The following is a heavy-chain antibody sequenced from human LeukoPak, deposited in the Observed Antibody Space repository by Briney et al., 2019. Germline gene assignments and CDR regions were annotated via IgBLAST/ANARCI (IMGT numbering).Heavy chain of an antibody. CDR2: IHFSGST. J-gene: IGHJ4*02. CDR1: GGSISGSY. CDR3: ARDLGGIYFDY. V-gene: IGHV4-59*01. Sequence: PSETLSLTCTVSGGSISGSYWSWIRQPPGKGLEWIGSIHFSGSTNYNPSLRSRVTISVDTSKNQLSLKLSSVTAADTAVYYCARDLGGIYFDYWGQGTLVTVSS. D-gene: IGHD1-26*01.